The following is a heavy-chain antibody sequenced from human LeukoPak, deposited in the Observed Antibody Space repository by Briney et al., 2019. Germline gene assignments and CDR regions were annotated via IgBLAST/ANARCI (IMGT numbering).Heavy chain of an antibody. CDR2: INHSGST. D-gene: IGHD6-13*01. CDR3: ARGPHGSRARH. V-gene: IGHV4-34*01. Sequence: SSETLSLTCAVYGGSFSGYYWSWIRQPPGKGLEWIGEINHSGSTNYNPSLKSRVTISVDTSKNQFSLKLSSVTAADTAVYYCARGPHGSRARHWGQGTLVTVSS. CDR1: GGSFSGYY. J-gene: IGHJ4*02.